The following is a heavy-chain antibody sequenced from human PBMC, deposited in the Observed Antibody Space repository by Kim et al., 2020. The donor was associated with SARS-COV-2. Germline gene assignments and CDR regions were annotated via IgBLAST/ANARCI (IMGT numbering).Heavy chain of an antibody. Sequence: VKGRFTISRDNSKNTLYLQMNSLRAEDTAVYYCASVNSGSYYYYYYGMDVWGQGTTVTVSS. J-gene: IGHJ6*02. D-gene: IGHD1-26*01. V-gene: IGHV3-53*01. CDR3: ASVNSGSYYYYYYGMDV.